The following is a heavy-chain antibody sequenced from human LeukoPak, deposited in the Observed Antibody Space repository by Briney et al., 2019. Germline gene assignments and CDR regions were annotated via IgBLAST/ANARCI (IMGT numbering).Heavy chain of an antibody. CDR2: INSDGSST. CDR3: ATSRGYTEY. Sequence: PGGSLRLSCAASGFSFSNYWMHWVRQAPGKGLVWVSRINSDGSSTTYADSVKGRVTISRDNSRNTLYLQMNSLRPEDTAVYYCATSRGYTEYWGQGTLVTVSS. CDR1: GFSFSNYW. J-gene: IGHJ1*01. V-gene: IGHV3-74*01. D-gene: IGHD6-25*01.